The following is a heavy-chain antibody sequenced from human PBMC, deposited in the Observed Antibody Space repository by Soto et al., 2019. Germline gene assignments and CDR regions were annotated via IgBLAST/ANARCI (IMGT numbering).Heavy chain of an antibody. D-gene: IGHD6-19*01. CDR1: GFTFSSYG. CDR2: ISYDGSNK. J-gene: IGHJ4*02. CDR3: AKDRSIAVAGRSPFDY. V-gene: IGHV3-30*18. Sequence: GGSLRLSCAASGFTFSSYGMHWVRQAPGKGLEWVAVISYDGSNKYYADSVKGRFTISRDNSKNTLYLQMNSLRAEDTAVYYCAKDRSIAVAGRSPFDYWGQGTLVTVSS.